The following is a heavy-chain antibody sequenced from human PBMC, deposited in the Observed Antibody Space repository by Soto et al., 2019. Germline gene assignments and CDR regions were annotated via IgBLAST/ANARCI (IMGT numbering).Heavy chain of an antibody. CDR2: ISAYNGDT. D-gene: IGHD3-9*01. V-gene: IGHV1-18*04. CDR1: GYTFKNYG. Sequence: QDHLVQSGAEVKKPGASAKVSCKASGYTFKNYGINWVRQAPGRGLEWVAWISAYNGDTSYAQHFQGSVTVTTETVTNTAYMELRSLRTDDTAVYFCVLGGLETGYYRDMNYWGQGTLVSVSS. J-gene: IGHJ4*02. CDR3: VLGGLETGYYRDMNY.